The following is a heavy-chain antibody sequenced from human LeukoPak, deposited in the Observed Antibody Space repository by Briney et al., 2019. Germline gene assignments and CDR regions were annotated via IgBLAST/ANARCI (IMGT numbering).Heavy chain of an antibody. D-gene: IGHD2-15*01. CDR2: IKQDGSEK. J-gene: IGHJ4*02. Sequence: GGSLRLSCAASGFTFSGFWMSWVRQAPGKGLEWVANIKQDGSEKYYVDSLRGRFTILRDNAKNSLYLQMNSLRAEDTALYYCAREPMVGYFDYWGQGTLVTVSS. V-gene: IGHV3-7*01. CDR1: GFTFSGFW. CDR3: AREPMVGYFDY.